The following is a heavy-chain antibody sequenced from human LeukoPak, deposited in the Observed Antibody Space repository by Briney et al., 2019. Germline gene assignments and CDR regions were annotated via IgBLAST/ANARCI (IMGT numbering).Heavy chain of an antibody. J-gene: IGHJ5*02. CDR1: GGSFSGYY. CDR3: ARDSGTTGEVKFDP. V-gene: IGHV4-34*01. Sequence: SETLSLTCTFYGGSFSGYYWGWIRQPPGKGLEWIGEINHSGSTNYNPSLKSRVTISLDTSKNQFSLKLSSVTAADTAIHYCARDSGTTGEVKFDPWGQGTLVTVSS. D-gene: IGHD3-10*01. CDR2: INHSGST.